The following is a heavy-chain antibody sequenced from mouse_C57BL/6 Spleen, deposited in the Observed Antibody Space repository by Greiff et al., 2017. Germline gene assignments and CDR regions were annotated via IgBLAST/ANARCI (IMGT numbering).Heavy chain of an antibody. J-gene: IGHJ2*01. CDR3: ARREVLRSFDY. D-gene: IGHD1-1*01. CDR2: IYPRDGST. CDR1: GYTFTSYD. Sequence: QVQLQQSGPELVKPGASVKLSCKASGYTFTSYDINWVKQRPGQGLECIGWIYPRDGSTTYNEKFKGKATLTVDTSSSTACMELHSLTSEDSAVYFCARREVLRSFDYWGQGTTLTVSS. V-gene: IGHV1-85*01.